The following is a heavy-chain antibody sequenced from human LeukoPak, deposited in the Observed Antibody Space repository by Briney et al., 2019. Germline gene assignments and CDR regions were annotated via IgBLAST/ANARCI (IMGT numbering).Heavy chain of an antibody. CDR2: IYSGGST. Sequence: GGSLRLSCAASGFTVSSNYMSWVRQAPGKGLEWVSVIYSGGSTYYADSVKGRFTISRDNSKNTLYLQMNSLRAEDTAVHYSARDRYGGNSDYWGQGTLVTVSS. CDR3: ARDRYGGNSDY. J-gene: IGHJ4*02. V-gene: IGHV3-53*01. CDR1: GFTVSSNY. D-gene: IGHD4-23*01.